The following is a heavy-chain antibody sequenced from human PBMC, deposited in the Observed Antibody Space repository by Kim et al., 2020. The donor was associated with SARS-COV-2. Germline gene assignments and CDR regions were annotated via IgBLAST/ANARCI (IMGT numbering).Heavy chain of an antibody. CDR2: ISGSGGST. V-gene: IGHV3-23*01. CDR1: GFTFSSYA. CDR3: AITSPYYDILLPFDY. J-gene: IGHJ4*02. D-gene: IGHD3-9*01. Sequence: GGSLRLSCAASGFTFSSYAMSWVRQAPGKGLEWVSAISGSGGSTYYADSVKGRFTISRDNSKNTLYLQMNSLRAEDTAVYYCAITSPYYDILLPFDYWGQGTLVTVSS.